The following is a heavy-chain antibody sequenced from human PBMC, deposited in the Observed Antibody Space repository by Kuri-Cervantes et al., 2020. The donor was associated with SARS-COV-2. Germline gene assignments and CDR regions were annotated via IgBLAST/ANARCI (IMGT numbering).Heavy chain of an antibody. J-gene: IGHJ6*02. V-gene: IGHV3-30*04. Sequence: GESLKISCEASGFTFSNHAMNWVRQPPGKGLEWVAVISYEGSNQYYADTVRGRFSISRDNSKNTLYLQMNSLRAEDTAVYYCARDMRRATIFGVVIKDHYYGMDVWGQGTTVTVSS. CDR1: GFTFSNHA. CDR3: ARDMRRATIFGVVIKDHYYGMDV. CDR2: ISYEGSNQ. D-gene: IGHD3-3*01.